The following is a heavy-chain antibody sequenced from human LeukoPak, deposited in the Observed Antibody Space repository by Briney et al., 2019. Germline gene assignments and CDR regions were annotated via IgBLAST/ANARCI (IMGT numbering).Heavy chain of an antibody. CDR3: ARGPMVRGVRREIDY. Sequence: GGSLRLSCAASGFTFSSYSMNWVRQAPGKGLEWVSSISSSSSSYIYYADSVKGRFTVSRDNAKNSLYLQMNSLRAEDTAVYYCARGPMVRGVRREIDYWGQGTLVTVSS. V-gene: IGHV3-21*01. CDR2: ISSSSSSYI. CDR1: GFTFSSYS. J-gene: IGHJ4*02. D-gene: IGHD3-10*01.